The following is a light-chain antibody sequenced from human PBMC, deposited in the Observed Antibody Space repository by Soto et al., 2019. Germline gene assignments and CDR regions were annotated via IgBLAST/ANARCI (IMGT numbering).Light chain of an antibody. CDR1: SSDVGSYNL. J-gene: IGLJ2*01. Sequence: QSVLTQPASVSGSPGQSITISCTGTSSDVGSYNLVSWYQQHPGRAPKLMIYEGIRRPSGVSNRFSGSRSGNTASLTISGLHTEDEAEYSCCSYAGSSTYVVFGGGTKLTVL. V-gene: IGLV2-23*01. CDR2: EGI. CDR3: CSYAGSSTYVV.